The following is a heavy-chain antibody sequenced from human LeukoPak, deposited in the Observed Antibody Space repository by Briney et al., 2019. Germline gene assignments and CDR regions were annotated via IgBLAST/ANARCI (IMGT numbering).Heavy chain of an antibody. CDR3: AQFSKGA. J-gene: IGHJ5*02. V-gene: IGHV3-7*03. CDR1: GFTFSSLW. CDR2: IKQDGSDI. Sequence: GGSLRLSCVASGFTFSSLWMTWVRQAPGKGLEWVANIKQDGSDIYYVDSVKGRFTISRDNAKNSLYLQMNSLKTEDTAVYYCAQFSKGAWGQGTLVTVSS. D-gene: IGHD2/OR15-2a*01.